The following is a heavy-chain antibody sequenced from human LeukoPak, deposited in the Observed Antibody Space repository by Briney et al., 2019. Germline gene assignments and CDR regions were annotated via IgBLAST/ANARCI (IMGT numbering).Heavy chain of an antibody. J-gene: IGHJ4*02. CDR2: IYYSGST. Sequence: SETLSLTCTVSGGSISSSSYYWGWIRQPPGKGLEWIGSIYYSGSTYYNPPLKSRVTISVDTSKNQFSLKLSSVTAADTAVYYCARGYCSSTSCLGDYWGQGTLVTVSS. V-gene: IGHV4-39*01. D-gene: IGHD2-2*01. CDR3: ARGYCSSTSCLGDY. CDR1: GGSISSSSYY.